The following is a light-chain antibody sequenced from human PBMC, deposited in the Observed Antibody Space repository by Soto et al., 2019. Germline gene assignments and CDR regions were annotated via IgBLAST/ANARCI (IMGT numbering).Light chain of an antibody. CDR1: QDIANH. CDR2: AAS. J-gene: IGKJ2*01. CDR3: QQFYSLPRT. Sequence: DIQMTQSPSSLSASVGERVTITCQASQDIANHLNWYQQKPGKAPKLLIYAASSLQTGVPSRFSGSVSGTDFTFTITGLQPEDIATYFCQQFYSLPRTFGQGTKLEIK. V-gene: IGKV1-33*01.